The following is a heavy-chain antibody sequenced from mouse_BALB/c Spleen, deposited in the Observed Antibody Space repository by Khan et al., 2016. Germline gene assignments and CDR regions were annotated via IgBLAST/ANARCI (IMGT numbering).Heavy chain of an antibody. Sequence: EVQLVESGGGLVQPKGSLKLSCAAYGFTFNTYAMHWGCRAPGKGLEWVARIRSQSNNYATYSADSGKDRFTISRDDSQSMLYLQMNNLQTEDTAMYYCVRETSYGYGYAMDYWGQGTSVTVSS. CDR2: IRSQSNNYAT. J-gene: IGHJ4*01. D-gene: IGHD2-2*01. V-gene: IGHV10-3*03. CDR1: GFTFNTYA. CDR3: VRETSYGYGYAMDY.